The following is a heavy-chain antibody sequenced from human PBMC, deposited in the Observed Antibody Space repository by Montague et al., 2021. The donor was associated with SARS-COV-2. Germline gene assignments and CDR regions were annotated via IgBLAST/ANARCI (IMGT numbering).Heavy chain of an antibody. CDR2: INHRGST. CDR3: ARGRQHINMVVVVVTGGEYYFDF. D-gene: IGHD3-22*01. Sequence: SETLSLTCAVYDGSFSDYSWTWIRQPPGKGLEWIGEINHRGSTNYNPPLKSRVTISVDTSKNQFSLKMTSVTAADTAVYYCARGRQHINMVVVVVTGGEYYFDFWGQGTLVAVSS. V-gene: IGHV4-34*01. J-gene: IGHJ4*02. CDR1: DGSFSDYS.